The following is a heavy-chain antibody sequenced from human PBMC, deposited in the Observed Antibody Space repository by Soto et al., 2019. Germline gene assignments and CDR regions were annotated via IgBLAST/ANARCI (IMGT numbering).Heavy chain of an antibody. Sequence: QVQLQESGPGLVKPSQTLSLTCTVSFGSISSGNYYWSWILQHPGTGLEWIGYIYYGASTYYNPPLKSRITISVATSKNQFSLTMSSVTAADTAVYYCARRAGTTSPFDIWGQGPLVTVSS. D-gene: IGHD1-7*01. CDR2: IYYGAST. CDR3: ARRAGTTSPFDI. V-gene: IGHV4-31*03. CDR1: FGSISSGNYY. J-gene: IGHJ4*02.